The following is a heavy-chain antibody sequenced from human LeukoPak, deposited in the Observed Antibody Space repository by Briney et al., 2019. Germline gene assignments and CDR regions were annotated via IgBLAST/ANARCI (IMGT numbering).Heavy chain of an antibody. Sequence: TETLSLTCTVSGGSMSPYHWSWIRQPPGKGLEWTGYIYYSGSTNYNPSLKSRVTISVDTSKNQFSLKLSSVTAADTAMYYCARAVSGRFDYWGQGTLVTVSS. CDR3: ARAVSGRFDY. CDR2: IYYSGST. V-gene: IGHV4-59*08. D-gene: IGHD6-19*01. J-gene: IGHJ4*02. CDR1: GGSMSPYH.